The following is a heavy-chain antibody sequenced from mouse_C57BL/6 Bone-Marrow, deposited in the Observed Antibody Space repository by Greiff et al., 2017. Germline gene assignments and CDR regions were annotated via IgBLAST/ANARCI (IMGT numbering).Heavy chain of an antibody. Sequence: QVQLQQSGAELARPGASVKLSCKASGYTFTSYGISWVKQRTGQGLEWIGEIYPRSGNTYYNEKFKGKAILTADKSASTAYMELRSLTSEDSAVYFCVDYGGFAYWGQGTLVTVSA. CDR2: IYPRSGNT. J-gene: IGHJ3*01. D-gene: IGHD2-4*01. CDR3: VDYGGFAY. V-gene: IGHV1-81*01. CDR1: GYTFTSYG.